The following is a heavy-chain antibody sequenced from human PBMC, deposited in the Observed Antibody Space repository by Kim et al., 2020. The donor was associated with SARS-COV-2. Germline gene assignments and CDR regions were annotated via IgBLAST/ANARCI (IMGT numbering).Heavy chain of an antibody. J-gene: IGHJ4*02. V-gene: IGHV3-48*02. Sequence: SGKGRFTNSRDNAKNSLYLQMNSLRDEDTAVYYCASFTCGGDCYYYYFDYWGQGTLVTVSS. CDR3: ASFTCGGDCYYYYFDY. D-gene: IGHD2-21*01.